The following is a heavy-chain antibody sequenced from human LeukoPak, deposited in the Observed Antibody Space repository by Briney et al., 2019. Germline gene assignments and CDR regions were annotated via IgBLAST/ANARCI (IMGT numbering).Heavy chain of an antibody. D-gene: IGHD6-13*01. CDR2: IKKDGTST. CDR1: GFTFSSYW. V-gene: IGHV3-74*01. J-gene: IGHJ4*02. Sequence: QPGGSLRLSCAGSGFTFSSYWIHWVRQAPGKGLVWLSRIKKDGTSTSYADSVQGRFTISRDNAKNTVYVQMNSLRAEDTAVYYCAKTRPLDSSSWSHGDYWGQGTLVTVSS. CDR3: AKTRPLDSSSWSHGDY.